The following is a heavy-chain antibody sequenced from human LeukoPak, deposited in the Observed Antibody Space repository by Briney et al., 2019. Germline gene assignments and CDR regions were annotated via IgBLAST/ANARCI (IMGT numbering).Heavy chain of an antibody. CDR2: INHRGST. V-gene: IGHV4-34*01. CDR1: GGSFSGHY. D-gene: IGHD4-11*01. J-gene: IGHJ6*02. CDR3: ARDRYSNSFYYYYAMDV. Sequence: SETLSLTCAVFGGSFSGHYWSWIRQPPGKGLEWIGEINHRGSTTYNPSLKSRVTISVDTSKSQFSLKPSSLTAADTAVYYCARDRYSNSFYYYYAMDVWGQGTTVTVSS.